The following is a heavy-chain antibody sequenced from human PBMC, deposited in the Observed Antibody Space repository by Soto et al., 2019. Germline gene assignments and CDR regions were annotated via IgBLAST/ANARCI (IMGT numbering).Heavy chain of an antibody. V-gene: IGHV1-69*02. CDR2: IIPILGIA. CDR3: ATSYEQLIQYYFDY. Sequence: QVQLVQSGAEVQKPGSSVKVSCKASGGTFSSYTISWVRQAPGQGLEWMGRIIPILGIANYAQKFQGRVTITADKSTSTAYMELSSLRSEDTAVYYCATSYEQLIQYYFDYWGQGTLVTVSS. CDR1: GGTFSSYT. J-gene: IGHJ4*02. D-gene: IGHD6-6*01.